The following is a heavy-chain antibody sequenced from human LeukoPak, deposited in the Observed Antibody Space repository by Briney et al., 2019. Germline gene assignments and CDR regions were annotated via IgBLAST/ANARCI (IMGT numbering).Heavy chain of an antibody. CDR2: LSGSGGMT. Sequence: GGSLRLSCAASGFTFSSYAMSWVRQAPGKGLEWVSALSGSGGMTYSADSVKGRFTISRDNSKNTLYLQMNSLRAEDTAVYYCAELGITMIGGVWGKGTTVTISS. CDR1: GFTFSSYA. CDR3: AELGITMIGGV. V-gene: IGHV3-23*01. J-gene: IGHJ6*04. D-gene: IGHD3-10*02.